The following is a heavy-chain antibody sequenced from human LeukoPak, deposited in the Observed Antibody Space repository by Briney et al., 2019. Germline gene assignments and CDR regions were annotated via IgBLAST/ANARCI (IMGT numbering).Heavy chain of an antibody. V-gene: IGHV4-30-2*01. CDR2: IYHSGST. D-gene: IGHD3-22*01. Sequence: SETLSLTCTVSGGSISSGGYYWSWIRQPPGKGLEWIGYIYHSGSTYYNPSLKSRVTISVDTSKNQFSLKLSSVTATDTAVYYCARGGRITSYYYDSSGLALRWGQGTLVTVSS. CDR3: ARGGRITSYYYDSSGLALR. CDR1: GGSISSGGYY. J-gene: IGHJ4*02.